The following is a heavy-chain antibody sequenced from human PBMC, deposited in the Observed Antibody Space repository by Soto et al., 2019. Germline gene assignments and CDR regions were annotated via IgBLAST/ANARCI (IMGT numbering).Heavy chain of an antibody. CDR2: IGGGGRLI. CDR3: ARDLGWAFDC. V-gene: IGHV3-48*02. D-gene: IGHD6-19*01. CDR1: GFTFSSFS. Sequence: EVQLVESGGGLVQRGGSLRLSCAASGFTFSSFSMNWVRQAPGRGLEWISYIGGGGRLISYADSVKGRFAISRDNAQNSLYLQMDSLRDEDTAVYYFARDLGWAFDCWGQGTLVTVSS. J-gene: IGHJ4*02.